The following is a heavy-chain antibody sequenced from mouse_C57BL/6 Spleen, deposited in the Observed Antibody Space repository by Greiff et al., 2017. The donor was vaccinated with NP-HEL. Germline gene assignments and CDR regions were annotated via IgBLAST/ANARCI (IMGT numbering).Heavy chain of an antibody. Sequence: VQLQQSGPELVKPGASVKISCKASGYTFTDYYMNWVKQSHGKSLEWIGDINPNNGGTSYNQKFKGKATLTVDKSSSTAYMELRSLTSEDSAVYYCARRPIYYGNSYYFDYWGQGTTLTVSS. CDR2: INPNNGGT. CDR1: GYTFTDYY. V-gene: IGHV1-26*01. J-gene: IGHJ2*01. CDR3: ARRPIYYGNSYYFDY. D-gene: IGHD2-1*01.